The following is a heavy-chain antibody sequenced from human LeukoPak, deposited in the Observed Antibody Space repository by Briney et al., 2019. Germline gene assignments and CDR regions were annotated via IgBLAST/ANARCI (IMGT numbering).Heavy chain of an antibody. D-gene: IGHD5-18*01. Sequence: ESLKISCKGSGYSFTNYWIGWVRQMPGKGLEWMGIIYPGDSHTTYSPSFQGQVTISVDKSINTAYLQWSSLKASDTAMYYCARSPDTIYFDSWGQGTLVTVSS. CDR3: ARSPDTIYFDS. CDR2: IYPGDSHT. CDR1: GYSFTNYW. J-gene: IGHJ4*02. V-gene: IGHV5-51*01.